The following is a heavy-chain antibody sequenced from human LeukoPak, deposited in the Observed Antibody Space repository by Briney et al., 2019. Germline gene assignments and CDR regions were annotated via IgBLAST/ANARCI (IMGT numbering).Heavy chain of an antibody. J-gene: IGHJ4*02. CDR1: GGSISSGDYY. Sequence: PSETLSLTCTVSGGSISSGDYYWSWIRQPPGKGLEWIGYIYYSGSTYYNPSLKSRVTISVDTSKNQFSLKLSSVTAADTAVYYCARAFRMATISTYYFDYWGQGALVTVSS. CDR3: ARAFRMATISTYYFDY. CDR2: IYYSGST. D-gene: IGHD5-24*01. V-gene: IGHV4-30-4*01.